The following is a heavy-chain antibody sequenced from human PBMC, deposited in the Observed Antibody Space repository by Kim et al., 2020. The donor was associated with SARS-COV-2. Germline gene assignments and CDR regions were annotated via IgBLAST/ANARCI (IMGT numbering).Heavy chain of an antibody. V-gene: IGHV1-58*01. D-gene: IGHD3-3*01. Sequence: SVKVSCKASGFTFTSSAVQWVRQARGQRLEWIGWIVVGSGNTNYAQKFQERVTITRDMSTSTAYMELSSLRSEDTAVYYCAAGDDRLRFLEWANPGDYYFDYWGQGTLVTVSS. CDR1: GFTFTSSA. J-gene: IGHJ4*02. CDR2: IVVGSGNT. CDR3: AAGDDRLRFLEWANPGDYYFDY.